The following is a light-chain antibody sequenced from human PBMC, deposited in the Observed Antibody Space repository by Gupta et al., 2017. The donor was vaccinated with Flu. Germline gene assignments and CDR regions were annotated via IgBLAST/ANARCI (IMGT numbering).Light chain of an antibody. CDR2: DAS. CDR1: QSISSY. Sequence: QSPATLSLSPGERATLSCRASQSISSYLAWYQQKPGQAPRLLIYDASNRAAGIPARFSGSGSGTDFTLTISSLEPDDFAVYFCQQRSTLPFGPGTKVDIK. J-gene: IGKJ3*01. CDR3: QQRSTLP. V-gene: IGKV3-11*01.